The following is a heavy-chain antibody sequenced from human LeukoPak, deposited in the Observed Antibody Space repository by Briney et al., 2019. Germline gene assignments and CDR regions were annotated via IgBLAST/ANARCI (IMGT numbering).Heavy chain of an antibody. V-gene: IGHV3-48*01. Sequence: GGSLRLSCAASGFIFSSYSMNWVRQAPGKGLEWVSYISSGSSTIYYADSVKGRFTISRDNAKNSLYLQMNSLRAEDTAVYYCARVLHKRNYDSSTYYGYWGQGTLVTVSS. J-gene: IGHJ4*02. D-gene: IGHD3-22*01. CDR3: ARVLHKRNYDSSTYYGY. CDR2: ISSGSSTI. CDR1: GFIFSSYS.